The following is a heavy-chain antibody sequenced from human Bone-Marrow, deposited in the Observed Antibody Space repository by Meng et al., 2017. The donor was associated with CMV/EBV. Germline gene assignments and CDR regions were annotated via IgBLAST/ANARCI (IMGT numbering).Heavy chain of an antibody. V-gene: IGHV3-23*01. CDR3: AKKVSGNAPLDY. CDR2: ISGGGSTT. D-gene: IGHD5/OR15-5a*01. J-gene: IGHJ4*02. Sequence: GGSLRLSCAASGFTFSSYAMNWVRQAPGKGLEWVSVISGGGSTTYYADSVKGRFTLSRDNSKNTVYLQMNSLRADDTAVYYCAKKVSGNAPLDYWGQGPLVTVYS. CDR1: GFTFSSYA.